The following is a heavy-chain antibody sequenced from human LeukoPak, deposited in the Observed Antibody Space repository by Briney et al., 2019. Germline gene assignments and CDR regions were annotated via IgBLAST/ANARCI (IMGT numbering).Heavy chain of an antibody. CDR2: ISSSSNYI. CDR3: ARVGAASVISVKGQLPAQSNS. J-gene: IGHJ4*02. V-gene: IGHV3-21*06. Sequence: GRSLRLSCAASGFTFSSYAMDWVRQAPGKGLEWVSDISSSSNYIFYADSVKGRFTISRENADNSLYLQMNSLTAEDTALYYCARVGAASVISVKGQLPAQSNSCGQATLVTVSS. CDR1: GFTFSSYA. D-gene: IGHD2-15*01.